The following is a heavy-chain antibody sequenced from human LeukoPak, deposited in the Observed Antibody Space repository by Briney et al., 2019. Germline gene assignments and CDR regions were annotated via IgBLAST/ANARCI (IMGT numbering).Heavy chain of an antibody. J-gene: IGHJ6*04. V-gene: IGHV4-34*01. Sequence: PSETLSLTCAVYGGSFSGYYWSWIRQPPGKGLEWIGDINNSGSTNYNPSLKSRVTISVDTSKNQFSLKLSSVTAADTAVYYCARAAYCSGGSCYYNYYGMDVWGKGTTVTVSS. D-gene: IGHD2-15*01. CDR2: INNSGST. CDR1: GGSFSGYY. CDR3: ARAAYCSGGSCYYNYYGMDV.